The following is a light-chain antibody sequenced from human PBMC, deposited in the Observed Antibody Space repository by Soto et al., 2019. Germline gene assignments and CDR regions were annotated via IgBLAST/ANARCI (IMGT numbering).Light chain of an antibody. CDR1: QSVSNN. CDR2: GAS. CDR3: QQYNNWLS. Sequence: EIVMTQSPDTLSLSPGERATLSCRARQSVSNNLAWYQQKPGQAPRLIIYGASTRATGIPARFSGSGSGTEFTLTISSLQSEDFAVYFCQQYNNWLSFGQGTKVEI. J-gene: IGKJ1*01. V-gene: IGKV3-15*01.